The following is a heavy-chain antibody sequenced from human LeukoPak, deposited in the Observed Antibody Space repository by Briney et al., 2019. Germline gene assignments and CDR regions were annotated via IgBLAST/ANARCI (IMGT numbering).Heavy chain of an antibody. V-gene: IGHV4-39*07. D-gene: IGHD6-13*01. CDR3: ARDQQPDYFDY. Sequence: SETLPLTCTVSGGSISSSSYYWGWIRQPPGKGLEWIGSIYYSGSTYYNPSLKSRVTISVDTSKNQFSLKLSSVTAADTAVYYCARDQQPDYFDYWGQGTLVTVSS. CDR2: IYYSGST. J-gene: IGHJ4*02. CDR1: GGSISSSSYY.